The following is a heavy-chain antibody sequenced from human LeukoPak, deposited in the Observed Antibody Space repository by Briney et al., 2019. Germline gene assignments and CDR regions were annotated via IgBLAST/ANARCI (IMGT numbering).Heavy chain of an antibody. CDR2: MNPKSGNT. J-gene: IGHJ6*03. Sequence: ASVKVSCKAAGYTFSTYDISWVRQATGQGLEWMGWMNPKSGNTLYAQKFQGRVTMTRNTSISTAYMELSSVRSEDTAVYYCARFLKNPVNRRGPANYYVDVWGKGTTVTISS. V-gene: IGHV1-8*01. CDR1: GYTFSTYD. CDR3: ARFLKNPVNRRGPANYYVDV. D-gene: IGHD2/OR15-2a*01.